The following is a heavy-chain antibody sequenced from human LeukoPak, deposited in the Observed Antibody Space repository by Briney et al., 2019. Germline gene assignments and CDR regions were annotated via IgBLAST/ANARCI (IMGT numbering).Heavy chain of an antibody. Sequence: ASVKVSCKASVYTFTSYDINWVRQAPGQGLEWMGWMNPNSGNTGYAQKFQGRVTMTRNTSISTAYMELSSPRYEDTAVYYCKERSGWFKDYWGQGTLVTVSS. CDR1: VYTFTSYD. V-gene: IGHV1-8*01. CDR2: MNPNSGNT. CDR3: KERSGWFKDY. J-gene: IGHJ4*02. D-gene: IGHD6-19*01.